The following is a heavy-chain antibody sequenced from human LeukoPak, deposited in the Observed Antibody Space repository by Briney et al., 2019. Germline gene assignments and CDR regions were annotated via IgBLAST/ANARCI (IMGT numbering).Heavy chain of an antibody. V-gene: IGHV3-20*04. Sequence: PGGSLRLSCAASGFTFDDYGMSWVRQAPGKGLEWVSGINWNGGRTVYADSVKGRFTISRDNAKNSLYLQMNSLRAEDTALYYCARAEGVVIAGPFDYWGQGTLVTVSS. CDR1: GFTFDDYG. CDR2: INWNGGRT. J-gene: IGHJ4*02. CDR3: ARAEGVVIAGPFDY. D-gene: IGHD3-3*01.